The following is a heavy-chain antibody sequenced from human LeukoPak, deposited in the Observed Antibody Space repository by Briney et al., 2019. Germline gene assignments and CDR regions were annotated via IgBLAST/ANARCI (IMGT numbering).Heavy chain of an antibody. Sequence: GGSLRLSCAASGFTFSSYSMNWVRQAPGKGLEWVSYISSSSSTIYYADSVKGRFTISRGNAKNSLYLQMNSLRAEDTAVYYCARGSDDIVVVPAAIYYWGQGTLVTVSS. CDR3: ARGSDDIVVVPAAIYY. CDR2: ISSSSSTI. J-gene: IGHJ4*02. CDR1: GFTFSSYS. V-gene: IGHV3-48*04. D-gene: IGHD2-2*02.